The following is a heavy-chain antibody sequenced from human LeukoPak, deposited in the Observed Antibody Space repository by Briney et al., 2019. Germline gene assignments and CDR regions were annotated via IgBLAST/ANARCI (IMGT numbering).Heavy chain of an antibody. CDR1: GYSFTSYW. J-gene: IGHJ4*02. CDR3: ARQRQGGFDY. Sequence: PGESLKISCKGSGYSFTSYWISWVRQMPGKGLEWMGRIDPSDSYTNYSPSFQGQVTISADKSISTAYLQWSSLKAADTAMYYCARQRQGGFDYWGQGTLVTVSS. V-gene: IGHV5-10-1*04. D-gene: IGHD2-15*01. CDR2: IDPSDSYT.